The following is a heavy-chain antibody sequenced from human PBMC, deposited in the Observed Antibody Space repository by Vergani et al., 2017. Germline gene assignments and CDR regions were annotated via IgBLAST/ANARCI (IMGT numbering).Heavy chain of an antibody. CDR1: GFTFSTYA. CDR2: LTGGGGST. J-gene: IGHJ4*02. D-gene: IGHD1-26*01. V-gene: IGHV3-23*01. CDR3: VKDAVSYENFFDS. Sequence: EVQLLESGGSLKQPGGSVRLSCAASGFTFSTYAMHWVRQAPGKGLEWVSALTGGGGSTYYADSFKGRFILSRDNSRDTLYLQMNSLRTEDTATYYCVKDAVSYENFFDSWGQGTLVTVSS.